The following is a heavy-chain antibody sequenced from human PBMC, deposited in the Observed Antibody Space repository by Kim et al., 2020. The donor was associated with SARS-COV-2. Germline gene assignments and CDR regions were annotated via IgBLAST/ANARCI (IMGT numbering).Heavy chain of an antibody. Sequence: YADAVKGRFTIYRDNSKNTLYVQMNSRRAEDTAVYYCAKVVTTVRNGMDVWGQGTTVTVSS. V-gene: IGHV3-30*02. D-gene: IGHD4-17*01. J-gene: IGHJ6*02. CDR3: AKVVTTVRNGMDV.